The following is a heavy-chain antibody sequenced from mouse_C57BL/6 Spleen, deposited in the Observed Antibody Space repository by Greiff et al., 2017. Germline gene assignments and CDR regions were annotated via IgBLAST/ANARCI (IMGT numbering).Heavy chain of an antibody. Sequence: QVQLQQPGAELVKPGASVKLSCKASGYTFTSYWMHWVKQRPGKGLEWIGMIHPNSGSTNYNEKFKSKATLTVDKSSSTAYMQLSSLTSEDSAVYYCARSRGNHRYFDVWGTGTTVTVSS. J-gene: IGHJ1*03. CDR2: IHPNSGST. CDR3: ARSRGNHRYFDV. D-gene: IGHD2-1*01. V-gene: IGHV1-64*01. CDR1: GYTFTSYW.